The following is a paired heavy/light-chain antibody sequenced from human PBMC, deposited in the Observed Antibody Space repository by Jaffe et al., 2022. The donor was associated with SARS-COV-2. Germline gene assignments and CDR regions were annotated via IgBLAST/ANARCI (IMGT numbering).Heavy chain of an antibody. CDR1: GGSISSSSYY. CDR3: ARHPAIAAAGTGYYYGMDV. Sequence: QLQLQESGPGLVKPSETLSLTCTVSGGSISSSSYYWGWIRQPPGKGLEWIGTIYYSGNTYYNPSLKSRVTMSIDTSQNQFSLRVSSVTAADTAVYYCARHPAIAAAGTGYYYGMDVWGQGTTVTVSS. J-gene: IGHJ6*02. CDR2: IYYSGNT. D-gene: IGHD6-13*01. V-gene: IGHV4-39*01.
Light chain of an antibody. CDR2: YKSDSDK. CDR3: MIWHSSAWV. CDR1: SGINVGTYR. V-gene: IGLV5-45*02. Sequence: QAVLTQPSSLSASPGASASLTCTLRSGINVGTYRIYWYQQKAGSPPQYLLRYKSDSDKEQGSGVPSRFSGSKDASANAGILLISGLQSEDEADYYCMIWHSSAWVFGGGTKLTVL. J-gene: IGLJ3*02.